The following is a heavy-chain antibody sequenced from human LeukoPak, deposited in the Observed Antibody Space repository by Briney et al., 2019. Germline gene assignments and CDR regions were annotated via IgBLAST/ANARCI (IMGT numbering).Heavy chain of an antibody. Sequence: PSETLSLTCAVYGGSFSGYYWSWIRQPPGKGLEWIGYIYYSGSTNYNPSLKSRVTISVDTSKNQFSLKLRSVTAADTAVYYCARDLGQIAVVVAAFRNNWFDPWGQGTLVTVSS. CDR3: ARDLGQIAVVVAAFRNNWFDP. CDR2: IYYSGST. J-gene: IGHJ5*02. V-gene: IGHV4-59*12. CDR1: GGSFSGYY. D-gene: IGHD2-15*01.